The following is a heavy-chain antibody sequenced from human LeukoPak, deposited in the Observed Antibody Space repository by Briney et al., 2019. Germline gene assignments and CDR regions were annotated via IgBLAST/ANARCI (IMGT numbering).Heavy chain of an antibody. CDR3: AKQSTVADY. D-gene: IGHD2-21*02. Sequence: PGGSLRLSCAASGFTFSSCVMHWVRQAPGKGLEWVAVISYDGSNKYYADSVKGRFTISRDNSKNTLYLEMNSLRDDDTAVYYWAKQSTVADYWGRGTRVTVS. CDR1: GFTFSSCV. J-gene: IGHJ4*02. V-gene: IGHV3-30*18. CDR2: ISYDGSNK.